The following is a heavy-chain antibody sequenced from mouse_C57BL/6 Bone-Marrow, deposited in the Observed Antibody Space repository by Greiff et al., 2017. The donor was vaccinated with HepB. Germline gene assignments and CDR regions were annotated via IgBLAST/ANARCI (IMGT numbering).Heavy chain of an antibody. J-gene: IGHJ1*03. CDR3: ARLPYGNYFYWYFDV. CDR2: ISNLAYSI. CDR1: GFTFSDYG. Sequence: EVQLVESGGGLVQPGGSLKLSCAASGFTFSDYGMAWVRQAPRKGPEWVAFISNLAYSIYYADTVTGRFTISRENAKNTLYLEMSSLRSEDTAMYYCARLPYGNYFYWYFDVWGTGTTVTVSS. D-gene: IGHD2-10*02. V-gene: IGHV5-15*01.